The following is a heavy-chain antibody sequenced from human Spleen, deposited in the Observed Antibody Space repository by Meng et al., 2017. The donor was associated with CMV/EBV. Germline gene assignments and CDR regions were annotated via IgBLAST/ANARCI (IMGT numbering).Heavy chain of an antibody. Sequence: SETLSLTCAVYGDSFSNYFWNWVRQPPGKGLEWIGEINNKASTNYNPSLMSRVTMSVDTSKNQFSLKLSAVTAADTAVYYCVRHIIVVPARGYGVDVWGQGTTVTVSS. CDR2: INNKAST. V-gene: IGHV4-34*01. CDR1: GDSFSNYF. CDR3: VRHIIVVPARGYGVDV. J-gene: IGHJ6*02. D-gene: IGHD2-2*01.